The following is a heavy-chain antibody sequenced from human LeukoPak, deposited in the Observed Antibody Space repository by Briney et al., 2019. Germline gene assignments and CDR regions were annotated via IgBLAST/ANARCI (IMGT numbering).Heavy chain of an antibody. CDR3: ARAGVRGSYYSPYYFDY. CDR1: GFTFTNYW. CDR2: ISSSGSTI. J-gene: IGHJ4*02. Sequence: QPGGSLRLSCAASGFTFTNYWMSWVRQAPGKGLEWVSYISSSGSTIYYADSVKGRFTISRDNAKNSLYLQMNSLRAEDTAVYYCARAGVRGSYYSPYYFDYWGQGTLVTVSS. V-gene: IGHV3-48*04. D-gene: IGHD1-26*01.